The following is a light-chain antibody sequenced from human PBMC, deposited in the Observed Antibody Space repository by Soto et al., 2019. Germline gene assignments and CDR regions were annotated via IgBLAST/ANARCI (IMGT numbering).Light chain of an antibody. CDR2: ATS. CDR3: QQSYSTPYT. CDR1: QSIGNF. Sequence: DMQMTQSPSSLSASVGDRVTITCRARQSIGNFLNWYQQKPGKAPRLLIYATSSLQSGVPSRFSGSGSWTDFTLTISSLQPEDFATYYCQQSYSTPYTFGQGTKLEI. V-gene: IGKV1-39*01. J-gene: IGKJ2*01.